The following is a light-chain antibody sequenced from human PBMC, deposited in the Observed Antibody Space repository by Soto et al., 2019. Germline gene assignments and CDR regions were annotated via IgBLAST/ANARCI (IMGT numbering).Light chain of an antibody. Sequence: DIQMTQSPSTLSASVGDRVTITCRASQYISTWLAWYHQKPGKAPKLLIYKASSLQSGVPSRFSGSGSGTEFTLTISSLQPDDFAPYYCQQYNTYPWTFGQGTKVEIK. CDR2: KAS. V-gene: IGKV1-5*03. CDR1: QYISTW. J-gene: IGKJ1*01. CDR3: QQYNTYPWT.